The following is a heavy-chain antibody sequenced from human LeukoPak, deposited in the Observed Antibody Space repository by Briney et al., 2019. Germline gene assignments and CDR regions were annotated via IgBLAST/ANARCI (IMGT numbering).Heavy chain of an antibody. D-gene: IGHD3-22*01. CDR1: GGSISSGDYY. J-gene: IGHJ5*02. CDR2: MYYSGST. CDR3: ARPYYYDSRIDP. V-gene: IGHV4-30-4*01. Sequence: KSSETLSLTCTVSGGSISSGDYYWSWIRQPPGKGLEWIAYMYYSGSTYYNPSFKSRVTMSADTSKNQLSLKLSSVTAADTAVYYCARPYYYDSRIDPWGQGILVTVSS.